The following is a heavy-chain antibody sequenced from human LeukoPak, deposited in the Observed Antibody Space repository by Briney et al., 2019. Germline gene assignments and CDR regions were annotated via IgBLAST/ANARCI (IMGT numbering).Heavy chain of an antibody. J-gene: IGHJ4*02. CDR3: ARDYYDSSGYYYAGGY. D-gene: IGHD3-22*01. CDR1: GFTFSSYA. CDR2: ISGSGGST. Sequence: PGGSLRLSCAASGFTFSSYAMSWVRQALGKGLEWVSAISGSGGSTYYADSVKGRFTISRDNSKNTLYLQMNSLRAEDTAVYYCARDYYDSSGYYYAGGYWGQGTLVTVSS. V-gene: IGHV3-23*01.